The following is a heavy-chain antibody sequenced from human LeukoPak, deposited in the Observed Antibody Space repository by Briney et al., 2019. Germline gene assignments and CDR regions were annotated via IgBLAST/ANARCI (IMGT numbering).Heavy chain of an antibody. D-gene: IGHD3-10*01. J-gene: IGHJ4*02. CDR1: GFTFSNYW. CDR3: ARSGSRPFDY. V-gene: IGHV3-74*01. Sequence: GGSLRLSCVTSGFTFSNYWMHWVRQVPGKGLVWVSRIKGDGSSTRNADSVKGRFTISRDNAKNTLYLQMNSLRAEDTAVYYCARSGSRPFDYWGQGTLVTVSS. CDR2: IKGDGSST.